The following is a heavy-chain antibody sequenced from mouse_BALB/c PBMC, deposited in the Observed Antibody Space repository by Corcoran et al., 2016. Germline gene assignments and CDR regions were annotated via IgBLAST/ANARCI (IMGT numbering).Heavy chain of an antibody. Sequence: EVQLQQSGAELVKPGASVKLSCTASGFNIKDTYMHWVKQRPEQGLEWIGRIDPANGNTKYDPKFQGKATITADTSSNTADLQLSSLTSEDTSVYDCARGGSSYFDYWGQGTTLTVSS. D-gene: IGHD1-1*01. V-gene: IGHV14-3*02. CDR2: IDPANGNT. CDR1: GFNIKDTY. J-gene: IGHJ2*01. CDR3: ARGGSSYFDY.